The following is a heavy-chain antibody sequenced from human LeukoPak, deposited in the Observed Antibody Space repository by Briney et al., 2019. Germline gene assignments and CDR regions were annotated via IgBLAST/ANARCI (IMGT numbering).Heavy chain of an antibody. V-gene: IGHV1-24*01. J-gene: IGHJ4*02. Sequence: ASVKVSCKVSGYTLTELSMHWVRQAPGKGLEWMGGFDPEDGETIYAQKFQGRVTMTEDTSTDTAYMELSSLRSEDTAVYYCAAHYYGSGSHLGTGDYWGQGTLATVSS. D-gene: IGHD3-10*01. CDR3: AAHYYGSGSHLGTGDY. CDR1: GYTLTELS. CDR2: FDPEDGET.